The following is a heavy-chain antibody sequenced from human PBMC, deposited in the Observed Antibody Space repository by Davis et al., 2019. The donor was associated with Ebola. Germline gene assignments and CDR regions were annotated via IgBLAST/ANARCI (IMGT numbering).Heavy chain of an antibody. CDR1: GFNFRSYG. CDR2: IWYDGSRK. D-gene: IGHD2-2*01. V-gene: IGHV3-33*01. Sequence: GGSLRLSCAASGFNFRSYGMHWVRQAPDKGLEWVAVIWYDGSRKYYGDSVKGRFTISRDNAKNSLYLQMNSLRAEDTAVYYCARGGGDIVVVPAARYYYYGMDVWGQGTTVTVSS. CDR3: ARGGGDIVVVPAARYYYYGMDV. J-gene: IGHJ6*02.